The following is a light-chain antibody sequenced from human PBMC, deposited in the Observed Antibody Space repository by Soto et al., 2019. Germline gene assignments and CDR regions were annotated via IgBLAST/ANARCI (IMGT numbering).Light chain of an antibody. V-gene: IGLV1-44*01. CDR2: SNN. CDR1: SSNIGSNT. J-gene: IGLJ3*02. Sequence: QSVLTQPPSASGTPGQRVTISCSGSSSNIGSNTVNWYQQLPGTAPKLLIYSNNQRPSGVPDRFSGSKSGASASLAISGLQSKDGADYYCATWDASLNGLVFGGGTKLTVL. CDR3: ATWDASLNGLV.